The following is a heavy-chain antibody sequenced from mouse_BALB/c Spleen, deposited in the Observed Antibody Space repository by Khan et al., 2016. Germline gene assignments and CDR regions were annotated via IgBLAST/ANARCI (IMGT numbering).Heavy chain of an antibody. CDR3: AREGLRRGFAY. J-gene: IGHJ3*01. Sequence: LVESGGGLVKPGGSLKLSCAASGFTFSDYYMYWVRQTPEKRLEGVATISDGGSYTYYPDSVKGRFTISRDNAKNNLYLQMSSLKAEDTAMYYCAREGLRRGFAYWGQGTLVTVSA. D-gene: IGHD2-4*01. CDR2: ISDGGSYT. V-gene: IGHV5-4*02. CDR1: GFTFSDYY.